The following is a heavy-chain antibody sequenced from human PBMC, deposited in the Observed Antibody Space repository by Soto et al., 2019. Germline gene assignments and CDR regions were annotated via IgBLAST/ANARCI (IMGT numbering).Heavy chain of an antibody. Sequence: KTSETLSLTCAVYGGSFSGYYWSWIRQPPGKGLEWIGEINHSGSTNYNPSLKSRVTISVDTSKNQFSLKLSSVTAADTAVYYCARGRYSSGWYSTWGQGTLVTVSS. CDR3: ARGRYSSGWYST. D-gene: IGHD6-19*01. J-gene: IGHJ4*02. V-gene: IGHV4-34*01. CDR1: GGSFSGYY. CDR2: INHSGST.